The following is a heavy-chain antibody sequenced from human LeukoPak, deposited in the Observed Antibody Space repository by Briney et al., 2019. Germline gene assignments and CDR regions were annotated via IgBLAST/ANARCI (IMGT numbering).Heavy chain of an antibody. CDR1: GFTFSDYY. Sequence: PGGSLRLSCAASGFTFSDYYMSWIRQAPGKGLEWVAVISYDGSNKYYADSVKGRFTISRDNSKNTLYLQMNSLKPEDTAVYYCAKDRRGYSYGYTTDYWGQGTLVTVSS. CDR3: AKDRRGYSYGYTTDY. V-gene: IGHV3-30*18. CDR2: ISYDGSNK. D-gene: IGHD5-18*01. J-gene: IGHJ4*02.